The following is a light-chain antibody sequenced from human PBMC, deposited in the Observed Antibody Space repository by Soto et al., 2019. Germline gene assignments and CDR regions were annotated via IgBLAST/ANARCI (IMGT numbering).Light chain of an antibody. Sequence: QSALTQPASVSGSPGQSITISCTGTSSDVGGYNYVSWYQQHPGKAPRLMIYEVSNRPSGVSNRFSGSKSGNTASLTISGLQAEDEADYYCSSYTSSSTPHVFGTGTKLTVL. V-gene: IGLV2-14*01. CDR3: SSYTSSSTPHV. J-gene: IGLJ1*01. CDR2: EVS. CDR1: SSDVGGYNY.